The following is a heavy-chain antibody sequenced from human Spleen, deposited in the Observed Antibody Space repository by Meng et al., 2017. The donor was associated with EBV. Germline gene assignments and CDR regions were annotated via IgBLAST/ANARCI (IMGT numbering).Heavy chain of an antibody. CDR3: VHTSTPSSWQPDF. J-gene: IGHJ4*02. D-gene: IGHD6-13*01. CDR1: GFSLDTSGVA. V-gene: IGHV2-5*02. CDR2: IYWDDDK. Sequence: QITLKESGPTLVKPTXTLPLTCTFSGFSLDTSGVAVGWIRQPPGKPLEWLALIYWDDDKRYSPSLESRLTITRGPSRNQVVLRMTNVDPADTGTYFCVHTSTPSSWQPDFWGQGTLVTVSS.